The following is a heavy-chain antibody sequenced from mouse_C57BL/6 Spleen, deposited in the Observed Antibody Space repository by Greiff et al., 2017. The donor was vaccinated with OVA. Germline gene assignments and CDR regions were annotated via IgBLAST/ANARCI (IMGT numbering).Heavy chain of an antibody. CDR3: ARAYYSNYGYFDV. J-gene: IGHJ1*03. D-gene: IGHD2-5*01. V-gene: IGHV1-19*01. Sequence: VQLQQSGPVLVKPGASVKMSCKASGYTFTDYYMNWVKQSHGKSLEWIGVINPYNGGTSYNQKFKGKATLTVDKYSSTAYMELNSLTSEDSAVYYCARAYYSNYGYFDVWGTGTTVTVSS. CDR1: GYTFTDYY. CDR2: INPYNGGT.